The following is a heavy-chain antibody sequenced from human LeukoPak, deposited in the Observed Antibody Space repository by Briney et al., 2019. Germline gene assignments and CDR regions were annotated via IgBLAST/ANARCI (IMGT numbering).Heavy chain of an antibody. J-gene: IGHJ4*02. Sequence: KPGGSLRLSCAASGFTFDDYAMHWVRQAPGKGLEWVSSTSSSSSYIYYADSVEGRFTISRDNAKNSLYLQMNSLRAEDTAVYYCARAYERDYGGNHFDYWGQGTLATVSS. CDR2: TSSSSSYI. D-gene: IGHD4-23*01. CDR1: GFTFDDYA. CDR3: ARAYERDYGGNHFDY. V-gene: IGHV3-21*01.